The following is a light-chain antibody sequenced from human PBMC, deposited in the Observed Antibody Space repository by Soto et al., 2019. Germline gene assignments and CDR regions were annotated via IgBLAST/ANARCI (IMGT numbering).Light chain of an antibody. V-gene: IGKV1-5*01. CDR2: DAS. CDR1: QRISSW. CDR3: QQYNSYWGT. J-gene: IGKJ1*01. Sequence: DIQMTQSPSTLSASVGDRVTITCRASQRISSWLAWYQQKPGKAPKLLIYDASSLESGVPSRFSGSGSGTEFTLTISSLQPDDFATYYRQQYNSYWGTFGQGTKVEIK.